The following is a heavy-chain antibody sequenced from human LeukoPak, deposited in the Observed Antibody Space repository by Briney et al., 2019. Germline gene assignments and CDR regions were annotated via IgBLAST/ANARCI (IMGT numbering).Heavy chain of an antibody. D-gene: IGHD5-12*01. J-gene: IGHJ3*02. CDR3: ARVKEASAFDI. Sequence: GGSLRLSCAASGFTFDDYGMSWVRQAPGKGLEWVSGINWNGGSTGYADSVKGRFTISRDNSKNTLYLQMNSLRAEDTGLYYCARVKEASAFDIWGQGTRVTVSS. CDR2: INWNGGST. CDR1: GFTFDDYG. V-gene: IGHV3-20*04.